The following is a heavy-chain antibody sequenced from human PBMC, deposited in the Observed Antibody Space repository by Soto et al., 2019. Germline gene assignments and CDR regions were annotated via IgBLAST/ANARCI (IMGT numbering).Heavy chain of an antibody. CDR1: GFTFSSYS. J-gene: IGHJ4*02. Sequence: EVQLVESGGGLVQPGGSLRLSCAASGFTFSSYSMNWVRQAPGKGLEWVSYISSSSSTIYYADSVKGRFTISRDNAKNSLYLQMNSLRAEDTAVYYCARDAIEWGADGDVFDYWGQGTLVTVSS. CDR2: ISSSSSTI. V-gene: IGHV3-48*01. CDR3: ARDAIEWGADGDVFDY. D-gene: IGHD4-17*01.